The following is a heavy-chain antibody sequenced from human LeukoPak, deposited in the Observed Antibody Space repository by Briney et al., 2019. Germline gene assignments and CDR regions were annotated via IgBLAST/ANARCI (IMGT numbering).Heavy chain of an antibody. J-gene: IGHJ6*03. V-gene: IGHV4-39*07. CDR2: IYYSGST. CDR3: ARGWAHYYYYMDV. D-gene: IGHD5-24*01. Sequence: SETLSLTCTVSGGSISSSSYYWGWIRQPPGKGLEWIGSIYYSGSTYYNPSLKSRVTISVDTSKNQFSLKLSSVTAADTAVYYCARGWAHYYYYMDVWGKGTTVTISS. CDR1: GGSISSSSYY.